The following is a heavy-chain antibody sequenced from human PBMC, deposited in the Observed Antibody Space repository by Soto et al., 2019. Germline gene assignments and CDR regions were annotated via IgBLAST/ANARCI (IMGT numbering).Heavy chain of an antibody. V-gene: IGHV4-59*01. Sequence: PSQIMSLTCTVSDGSISSYCCSWIRQPPGKGLEWIGYIYYSGSTNYNPSLKSRVTISVDTSKNQYSLKLSSVTAADTAVYYCASGEVRYFDWTDAFDIWGQGTTVTVSS. D-gene: IGHD3-9*01. CDR2: IYYSGST. CDR3: ASGEVRYFDWTDAFDI. J-gene: IGHJ3*02. CDR1: DGSISSYC.